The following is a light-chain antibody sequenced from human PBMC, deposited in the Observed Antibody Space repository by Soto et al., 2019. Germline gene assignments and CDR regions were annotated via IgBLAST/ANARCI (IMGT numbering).Light chain of an antibody. Sequence: EIVMTQSPATLSVSPGERATLSCRASQSVSSNLAWYQQKPGQAPRLLIYGASTRATGIPARISGSGSGTEFTLTISSLQSEDFAVYYCQQFRNWTWTFGQGTKVDIX. CDR1: QSVSSN. CDR2: GAS. CDR3: QQFRNWTWT. V-gene: IGKV3-15*01. J-gene: IGKJ1*01.